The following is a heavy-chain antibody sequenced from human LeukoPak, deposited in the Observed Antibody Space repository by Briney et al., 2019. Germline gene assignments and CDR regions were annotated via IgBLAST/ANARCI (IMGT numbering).Heavy chain of an antibody. J-gene: IGHJ5*02. CDR2: ISSSGNTI. V-gene: IGHV3-48*03. D-gene: IGHD1-26*01. CDR3: AREGLVGSRKKNWFDP. CDR1: GFTFSSYE. Sequence: AGSLRLSCAASGFTFSSYEMNWVRQPPGKGLEWVSYISSSGNTIYYADSVKGRFTISRDNAKNSLYLQMNSLRAEDTAVYYCAREGLVGSRKKNWFDPWGQGTLVTVSS.